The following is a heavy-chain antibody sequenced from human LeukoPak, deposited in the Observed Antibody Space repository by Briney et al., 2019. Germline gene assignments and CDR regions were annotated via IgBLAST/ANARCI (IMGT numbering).Heavy chain of an antibody. CDR1: GYNFRNYG. CDR2: ITAGNGNT. D-gene: IGHD5-18*01. J-gene: IGHJ3*02. V-gene: IGHV1-18*01. CDR3: ARDSARGYSYGYNAFDI. Sequence: ASVKVSCKASGYNFRNYGIGWVRQAPSQGLEWMGWITAGNGNTNYAQKVQGRVTMTTDTYTSTAYMELRSLRSDDTAVYFCARDSARGYSYGYNAFDIWGQATMVTVSS.